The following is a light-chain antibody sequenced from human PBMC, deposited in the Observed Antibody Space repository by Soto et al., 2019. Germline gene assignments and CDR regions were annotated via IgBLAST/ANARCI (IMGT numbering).Light chain of an antibody. V-gene: IGLV2-14*01. CDR1: SSDVGGYNY. J-gene: IGLJ1*01. CDR2: DVS. Sequence: QSALTQPASVPGSPGQSITISCTGTSSDVGGYNYVSWYQQHPGKAPKLMIYDVSNRPSGVSNRFSGPKSGNTASLTISGLQAEDEADYYCSSYTSSSTLGVFGTGTKVTVL. CDR3: SSYTSSSTLGV.